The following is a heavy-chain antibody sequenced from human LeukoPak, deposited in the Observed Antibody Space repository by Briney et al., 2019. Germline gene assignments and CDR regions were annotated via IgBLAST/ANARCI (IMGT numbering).Heavy chain of an antibody. V-gene: IGHV3-23*01. CDR1: GFTFSNYA. D-gene: IGHD3-16*01. Sequence: PGGSLRLSCAASGFTFSNYAMTWVRQAPGKGLEWVSTISDNVSGGSTYYADSVKGRFTISRDNAKNSLYLQMSNLRAEDTAVYFCARGGGLDVWGQGATVTVSS. CDR3: ARGGGLDV. CDR2: ISDNVSGGST. J-gene: IGHJ6*02.